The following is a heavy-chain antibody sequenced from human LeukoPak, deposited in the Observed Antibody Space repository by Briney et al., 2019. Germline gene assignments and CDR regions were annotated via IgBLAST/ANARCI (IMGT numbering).Heavy chain of an antibody. Sequence: GGSLRLSCAASGFTFSSYGMHWVRQAPGKGLEWVAFIRYDGSNKYYADSVKGRFTISRDNSKNTLYLQMNSLSTEDTAVYYCAKDPARGGGPYFDYWGQGTLVTVSS. CDR2: IRYDGSNK. V-gene: IGHV3-30*02. D-gene: IGHD3-16*01. CDR1: GFTFSSYG. J-gene: IGHJ4*02. CDR3: AKDPARGGGPYFDY.